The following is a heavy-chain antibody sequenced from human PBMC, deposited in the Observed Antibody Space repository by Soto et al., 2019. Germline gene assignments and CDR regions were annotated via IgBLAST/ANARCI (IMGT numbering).Heavy chain of an antibody. CDR3: AIGWYRSTWYYAFDY. J-gene: IGHJ4*02. D-gene: IGHD6-13*01. Sequence: QVQLVQYGAEVKKPGASVKVSCKASGYTFTTYDLNWVRQATGEGLEWMGWMKPNSGNTGHAQKFQGRVTLTSDPSISIAYMELNSVRSKNTAVYYCAIGWYRSTWYYAFDYWGQGTLVTVSS. CDR1: GYTFTTYD. CDR2: MKPNSGNT. V-gene: IGHV1-8*01.